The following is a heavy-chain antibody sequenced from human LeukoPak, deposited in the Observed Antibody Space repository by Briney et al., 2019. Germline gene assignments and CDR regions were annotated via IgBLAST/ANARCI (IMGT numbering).Heavy chain of an antibody. D-gene: IGHD6-19*01. V-gene: IGHV1-8*01. CDR3: ARGRGWGILYA. Sequence: ASVKVSCKTSGYPFTSYDIHWVRQAAGHGLEWMSWMTPNSEKRAYAQKFQGRVTMTTNTSIDTAYMELSSLTFDDTAIYYCARGRGWGILYAWGQGHLVSVAS. CDR1: GYPFTSYD. J-gene: IGHJ5*02. CDR2: MTPNSEKR.